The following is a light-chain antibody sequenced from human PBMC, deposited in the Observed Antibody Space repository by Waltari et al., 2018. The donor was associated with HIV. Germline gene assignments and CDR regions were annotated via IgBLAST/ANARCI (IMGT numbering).Light chain of an antibody. J-gene: IGLJ1*01. V-gene: IGLV2-14*01. CDR2: EFS. CDR3: SSYRSSSTLEV. CDR1: SSDVGGYTY. Sequence: QSALTQPASVSGSPGQSLTISCTGTSSDVGGYTYVSWYQQHPGKAPKLMIYEFSNRPSGVSNRFSGSKSGNTASLTISGLQAEDEADYYCSSYRSSSTLEVFGTGTKVTVL.